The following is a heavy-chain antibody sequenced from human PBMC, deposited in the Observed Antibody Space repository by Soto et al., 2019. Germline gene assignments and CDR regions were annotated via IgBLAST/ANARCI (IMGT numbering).Heavy chain of an antibody. V-gene: IGHV1-8*01. CDR3: ARWGLQYATHNWFDP. Sequence: QVQLVQSGAEVKKPGASVKVSCKASGYTFTSYDINWVRQATGQGLEWMGWMNPNSGNTGYAQKFQGRGTMTRNTSISTAYMELRSLRSEDTAVYYGARWGLQYATHNWFDPWGQGTLVTVSS. CDR1: GYTFTSYD. CDR2: MNPNSGNT. D-gene: IGHD4-4*01. J-gene: IGHJ5*02.